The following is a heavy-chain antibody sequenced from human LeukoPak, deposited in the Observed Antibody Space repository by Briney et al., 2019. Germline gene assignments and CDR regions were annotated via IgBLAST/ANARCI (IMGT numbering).Heavy chain of an antibody. Sequence: GGTLRLFCAASGFTFTNYAMSWVRQAPGKGLEWVSGISGSGISTYYADSVKGRFTISRDNSKNTLYLQMNSLRVEDTAVYYCAKSWNYYDSSGDDALDIWGQGTMVTVSS. CDR2: ISGSGIST. CDR1: GFTFTNYA. V-gene: IGHV3-23*01. CDR3: AKSWNYYDSSGDDALDI. D-gene: IGHD3-22*01. J-gene: IGHJ3*02.